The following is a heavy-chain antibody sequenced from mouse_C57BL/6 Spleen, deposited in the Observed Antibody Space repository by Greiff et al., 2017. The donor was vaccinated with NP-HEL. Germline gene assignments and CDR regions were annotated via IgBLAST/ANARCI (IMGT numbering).Heavy chain of an antibody. V-gene: IGHV1-18*01. D-gene: IGHD2-3*01. CDR2: INPNNGGT. J-gene: IGHJ3*01. CDR1: GYTFTDYN. CDR3: ARRGYDGYYAAWFAY. Sequence: EVHLVESGPELVKPGASVKIPCKASGYTFTDYNMDWVKQSHGKSLEWIGDINPNNGGTIYNQKFKGKATLTVDKSSSTAYMELRSLTSEDTAVYYCARRGYDGYYAAWFAYWGQGTLVTVSA.